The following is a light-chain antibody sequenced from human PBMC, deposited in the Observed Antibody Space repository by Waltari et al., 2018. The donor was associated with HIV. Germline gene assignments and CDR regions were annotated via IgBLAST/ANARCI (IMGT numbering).Light chain of an antibody. CDR3: QQYSNWPDT. V-gene: IGKV3-15*01. CDR2: GSS. CDR1: QSIGSN. Sequence: EIVMTQSPATLSVSPGERATLSCRASQSIGSNLAWYQHKPGQAPRLLIYGSSTRAAGLPARFTGSGSGTDFALTISSLQSEDFAVYYCQQYSNWPDTFGQGTKLEIK. J-gene: IGKJ2*01.